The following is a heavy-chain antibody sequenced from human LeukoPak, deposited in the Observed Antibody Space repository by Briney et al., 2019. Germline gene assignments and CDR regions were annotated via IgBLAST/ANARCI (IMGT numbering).Heavy chain of an antibody. D-gene: IGHD3-16*01. V-gene: IGHV3-23*01. J-gene: IGHJ3*02. CDR1: GFSFSTYA. Sequence: GGSLRLSCTASGFSFSTYAMSWVRQAPGKGLEWVSDMSGSGDKTYYVDSVKGRFTIFRDNYKNTLYLQMKSVRAEDTAVYYCSKAYDYSTSHAKGAFHRWGQGTMVTVSS. CDR2: MSGSGDKT. CDR3: SKAYDYSTSHAKGAFHR.